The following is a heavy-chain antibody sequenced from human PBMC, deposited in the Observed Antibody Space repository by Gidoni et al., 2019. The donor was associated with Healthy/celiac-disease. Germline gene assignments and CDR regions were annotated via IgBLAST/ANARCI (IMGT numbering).Heavy chain of an antibody. CDR3: ARGNRDSSSSFPLDY. CDR2: IYQSGST. D-gene: IGHD6-13*01. J-gene: IGHJ4*02. Sequence: QLQLQESGSGLVKPSQTLSLTCAVSGGSISSGAYSWSWIRQPPGKGLEWIGYIYQSGSTYYNPSLKSRVTISVDRSKNQFSLKLSSVTAADTAVYYCARGNRDSSSSFPLDYWGQGTLVTVSS. CDR1: GGSISSGAYS. V-gene: IGHV4-30-2*01.